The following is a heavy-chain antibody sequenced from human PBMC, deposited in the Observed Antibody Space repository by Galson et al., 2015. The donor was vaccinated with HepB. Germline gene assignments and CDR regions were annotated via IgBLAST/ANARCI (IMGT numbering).Heavy chain of an antibody. D-gene: IGHD3-9*01. J-gene: IGHJ6*02. V-gene: IGHV1-46*01. CDR3: ARGGARDYDILTGIYYYGMDV. Sequence: SVKVSCKASGYTFTSYYMHWVRQAPGQGLEWMGIINPSGGSTSYAQKFQGRVTMTRDTSTSTVYMELSSLRSEDTAVYYCARGGARDYDILTGIYYYGMDVWGQGTTVTVSS. CDR1: GYTFTSYY. CDR2: INPSGGST.